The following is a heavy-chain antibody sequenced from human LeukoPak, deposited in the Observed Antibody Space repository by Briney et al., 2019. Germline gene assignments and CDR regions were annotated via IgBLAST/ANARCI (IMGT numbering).Heavy chain of an antibody. V-gene: IGHV3-74*01. D-gene: IGHD6-13*01. CDR1: GFTFSSYW. J-gene: IGHJ4*02. Sequence: GGSLRLSCAASGFTFSSYWMHWVRHARGKALVWVSRINSDGSSTSYADSVKGRFTISRDNAKNTLYLQMNSLRAEDTAVYYCARGVSSWYFDYWGQGTLVTVSS. CDR2: INSDGSST. CDR3: ARGVSSWYFDY.